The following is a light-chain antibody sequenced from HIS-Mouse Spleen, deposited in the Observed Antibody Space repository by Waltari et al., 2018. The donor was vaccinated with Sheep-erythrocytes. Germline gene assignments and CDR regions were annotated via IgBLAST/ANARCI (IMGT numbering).Light chain of an antibody. Sequence: SYVLTQPPSVSVAPGQTARITCGGNNIGSKSVHWYQQKPGQAPVLGIYDDSARPSGIPERFSGSNSGNTATLTISRVEAGDEADYYCQVWDSSSDHPYVFGTGTKVTVL. V-gene: IGLV3-21*02. CDR3: QVWDSSSDHPYV. J-gene: IGLJ1*01. CDR1: NIGSKS. CDR2: DDS.